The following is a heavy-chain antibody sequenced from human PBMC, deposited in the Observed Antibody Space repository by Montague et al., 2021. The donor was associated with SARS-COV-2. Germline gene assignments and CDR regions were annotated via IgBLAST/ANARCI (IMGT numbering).Heavy chain of an antibody. D-gene: IGHD3-10*01. CDR1: GFTFSSYE. J-gene: IGHJ6*02. CDR2: ISSSGSTI. CDR3: ARDLGFGESLVAYYYYYGMDV. V-gene: IGHV3-48*03. Sequence: SLRLSCAASGFTFSSYEMNWVRQAPGKGLEWVSYISSSGSTIYYADSVKGRFTISRDNVKNSLYLQMNSLRAEDTAVYYCARDLGFGESLVAYYYYYGMDVWGQGTTVTVSS.